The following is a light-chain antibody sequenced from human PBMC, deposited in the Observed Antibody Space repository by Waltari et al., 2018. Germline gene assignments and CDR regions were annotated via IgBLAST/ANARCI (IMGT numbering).Light chain of an antibody. CDR1: QSLVHSDGNTY. V-gene: IGKV2-30*02. CDR3: MQGTHWPWT. J-gene: IGKJ1*01. Sequence: DVVMTQSPLSLPVTLGQPASISCRSSQSLVHSDGNTYLNWFQQRPGQSPRRLFYRVSNRDSGVPDRFSGSGSGTDFTLNISRVEAEDVGVYYCMQGTHWPWTFGQGTKVEIK. CDR2: RVS.